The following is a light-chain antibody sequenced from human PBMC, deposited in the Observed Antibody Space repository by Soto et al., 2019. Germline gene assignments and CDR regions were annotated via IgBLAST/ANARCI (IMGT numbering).Light chain of an antibody. CDR3: QPANSFPLT. CDR1: QGISSL. V-gene: IGKV1-12*01. CDR2: AAS. J-gene: IGKJ4*01. Sequence: DIQMTHSPSSVSSSVGDRVTITCRASQGISSLLAWYQQTPGKAPKLLIYAASSLQSGVTSRFSGSGSGSDFTLTISSLQPEDFATYYCQPANSFPLTFGGGTKVEIK.